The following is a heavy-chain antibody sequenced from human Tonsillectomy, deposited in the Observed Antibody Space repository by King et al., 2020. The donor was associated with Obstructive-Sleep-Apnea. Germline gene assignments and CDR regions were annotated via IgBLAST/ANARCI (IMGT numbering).Heavy chain of an antibody. CDR2: ISDDGSSK. V-gene: IGHV3-30*18. Sequence: VQLVESGGGVVQPGRSLRLSCAASGFTFSSYGMHWVRQAPGKGLWWVAVISDDGSSKYYADSVKGRFTISRVNSKNTQYLQMNSLRGEDTAVYYCAKDRDSYGTYGMDAWGQGTTVTVSS. D-gene: IGHD5-18*01. J-gene: IGHJ6*02. CDR1: GFTFSSYG. CDR3: AKDRDSYGTYGMDA.